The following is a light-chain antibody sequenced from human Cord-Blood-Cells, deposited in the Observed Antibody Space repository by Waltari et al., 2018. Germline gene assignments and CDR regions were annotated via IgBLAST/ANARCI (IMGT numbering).Light chain of an antibody. J-gene: IGKJ3*01. V-gene: IGKV1-39*01. CDR2: AAS. CDR1: QSICSY. CDR3: QQSYSTLGT. Sequence: DIQMTQSPSSPSAYVVDRVTIPSRASQSICSYLNWYQQKPGTAPKLLFYAASSLQSGVPSRFSGSRSGTDCTRTISSQQPEDVSTYYCQQSYSTLGTFGPGTKVDIK.